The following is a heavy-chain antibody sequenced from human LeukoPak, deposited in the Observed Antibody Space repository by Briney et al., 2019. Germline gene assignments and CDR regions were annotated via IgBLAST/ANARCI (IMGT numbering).Heavy chain of an antibody. CDR1: GGSFSGYY. D-gene: IGHD5-24*01. Sequence: KPSETLSLTCAVYGGSFSGYYWSWIRQPPGKGLEWIGEINHSGSTYYNPSLKSRVTISVDTSKNQFSLKLSSVTAADTAVYYCASGRWLNRFDYWGQGTLVTVSS. CDR3: ASGRWLNRFDY. V-gene: IGHV4-34*01. J-gene: IGHJ4*02. CDR2: INHSGST.